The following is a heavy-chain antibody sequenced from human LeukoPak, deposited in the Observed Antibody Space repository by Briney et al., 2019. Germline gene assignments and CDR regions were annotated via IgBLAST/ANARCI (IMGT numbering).Heavy chain of an antibody. D-gene: IGHD6-13*01. J-gene: IGHJ4*02. CDR1: GYTFTGYY. Sequence: GASVKVSCKASGYTFTGYYMHWVRQAPGQGLEWMGWINPNSGGTNYAQKFQGRVTMTRDTSISTAYMELSNLRSDDTAVYYCASPGTAAAGAGGDYWGQGTLVTVSS. CDR3: ASPGTAAAGAGGDY. V-gene: IGHV1-2*02. CDR2: INPNSGGT.